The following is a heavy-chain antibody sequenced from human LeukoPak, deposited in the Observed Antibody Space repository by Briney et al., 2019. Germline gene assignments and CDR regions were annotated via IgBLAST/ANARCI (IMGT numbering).Heavy chain of an antibody. Sequence: GGSLRLSCAASGFTFSSYAMSWVREAPGKGLEWVSAISGSGGSTYYADSVKGRFTISRDNSKNTLYLQMNSLRAEDTAVYYCAKDKGYCSSTSCSPADYWGQGTLVTVSS. V-gene: IGHV3-23*01. CDR1: GFTFSSYA. CDR2: ISGSGGST. J-gene: IGHJ4*02. CDR3: AKDKGYCSSTSCSPADY. D-gene: IGHD2-2*01.